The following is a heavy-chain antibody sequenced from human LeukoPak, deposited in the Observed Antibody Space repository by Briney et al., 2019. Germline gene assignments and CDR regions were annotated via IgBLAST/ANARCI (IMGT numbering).Heavy chain of an antibody. CDR3: ARGSYCDSYYFDY. J-gene: IGHJ4*02. CDR1: GGSISSGGYS. V-gene: IGHV4-30-2*01. CDR2: IYHSGST. Sequence: PSETLSLTCAVSGGSISSGGYSWSWIRQPPGKGLEWIGYIYHSGSTYYNPSLKSRVTISVDRSKNQFSLKLSSVTAADTAVYYCARGSYCDSYYFDYWGQGALVTVSS. D-gene: IGHD4-17*01.